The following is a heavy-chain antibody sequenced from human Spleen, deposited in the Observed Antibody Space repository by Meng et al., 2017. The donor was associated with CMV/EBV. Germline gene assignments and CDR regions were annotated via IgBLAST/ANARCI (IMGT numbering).Heavy chain of an antibody. CDR2: ISSRGTTT. J-gene: IGHJ1*01. D-gene: IGHD6-13*01. Sequence: FGDYFMGWIRQAPGKGLEWVSYISSRGTTTNHADAVKGRFTISRDNAKNSVSLQMNSLRAEDTVVYYCARGFPWDSWPSPAEYLQDWGQGTLVTVSS. CDR1: FGDYF. V-gene: IGHV3-11*01. CDR3: ARGFPWDSWPSPAEYLQD.